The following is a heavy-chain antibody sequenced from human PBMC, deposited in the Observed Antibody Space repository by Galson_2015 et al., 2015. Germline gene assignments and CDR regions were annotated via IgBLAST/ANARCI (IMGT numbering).Heavy chain of an antibody. CDR3: ARRRDYFDY. V-gene: IGHV4-59*01. Sequence: LSLTCTVSGASISSYYWGWVRQPPGKGLEWIGYIYHSGTTNYNPSLKSRVTISVDTSKNQFSLKLSSVTAADAAVYYCARRRDYFDYWGQGTLVTVSS. J-gene: IGHJ4*02. CDR1: GASISSYY. CDR2: IYHSGTT.